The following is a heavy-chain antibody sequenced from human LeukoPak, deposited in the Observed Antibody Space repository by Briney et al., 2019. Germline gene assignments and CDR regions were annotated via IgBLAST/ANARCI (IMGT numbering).Heavy chain of an antibody. V-gene: IGHV3-23*01. CDR2: IDGSGDDT. CDR3: ARDLRGSIVRYFDY. CDR1: GFTFKYYA. Sequence: PGGSLRLSCAASGFTFKYYAMTWVRQAPGMGLEWVAAIDGSGDDTYYAESVKGRFTISRDNSQNTLFLQVNSLRAGDTAVYYCARDLRGSIVRYFDYWGQGTLVTVSS. D-gene: IGHD3-9*01. J-gene: IGHJ4*02.